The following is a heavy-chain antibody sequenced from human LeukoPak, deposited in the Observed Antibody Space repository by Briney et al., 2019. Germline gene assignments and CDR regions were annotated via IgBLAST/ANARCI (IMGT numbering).Heavy chain of an antibody. CDR2: IGTAGDT. Sequence: GGSLRLSCAASGFTFSSYDMHWVRQATGKGLEWVSAIGTAGDTYYPGSVKGRFTISRENAKNSLYLQMNSLRAGDTAVYYCARGGANLRFTDFAFNIGGKGTMVTVFS. J-gene: IGHJ3*02. V-gene: IGHV3-13*01. CDR1: GFTFSSYD. CDR3: ARGGANLRFTDFAFNI. D-gene: IGHD4-17*01.